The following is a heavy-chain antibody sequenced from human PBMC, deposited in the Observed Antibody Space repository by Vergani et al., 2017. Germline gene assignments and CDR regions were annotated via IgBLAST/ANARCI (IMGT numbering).Heavy chain of an antibody. CDR3: ARVVIIAVAGSDY. Sequence: EVQLVESGGGLVQPGGSLRLSCAASGFTFSSYWMSWVRQAPGKGLEWVSSIISSSSYIYYADSVKGRFTISRDNAKNSLYLQMNSLRAEDTAVYYCARVVIIAVAGSDYWGQGTLVTVSS. CDR1: GFTFSSYW. D-gene: IGHD6-19*01. CDR2: IISSSSYI. V-gene: IGHV3-21*01. J-gene: IGHJ4*02.